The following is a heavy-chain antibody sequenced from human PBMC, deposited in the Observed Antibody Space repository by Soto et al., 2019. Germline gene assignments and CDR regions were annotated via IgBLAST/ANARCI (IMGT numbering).Heavy chain of an antibody. CDR1: GFTFSSYG. Sequence: QVQLVESGGGVVQPGRSLRLSCAASGFTFSSYGMHWVRQAPGKGLEWVAVISYDGSNKYYADSVKGRFTISRDNSKNTLYLQMNSLRAEDTAVYYCAKDRAVKAHYWYFDLWGRGTLVTVSS. J-gene: IGHJ2*01. CDR2: ISYDGSNK. V-gene: IGHV3-30*18. CDR3: AKDRAVKAHYWYFDL. D-gene: IGHD4-17*01.